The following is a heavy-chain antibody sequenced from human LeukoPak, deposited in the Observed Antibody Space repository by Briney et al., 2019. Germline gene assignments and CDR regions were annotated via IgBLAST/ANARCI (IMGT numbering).Heavy chain of an antibody. D-gene: IGHD3-3*01. V-gene: IGHV4-31*03. CDR1: GGSISSGGYY. CDR3: ARVPRAPSASRHNWFDP. J-gene: IGHJ5*02. CDR2: IYYSGST. Sequence: SQTLSLTCTVSGGSISSGGYYWSWIRQHPGKGLEWIGYIYYSGSTYYNPSLKSRVTISVETSNNQFSLKLSPVTAADTAEYYCARVPRAPSASRHNWFDPWGQGTLVTVSS.